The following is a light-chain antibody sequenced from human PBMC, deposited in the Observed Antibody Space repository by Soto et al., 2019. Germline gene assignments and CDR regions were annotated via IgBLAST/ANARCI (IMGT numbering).Light chain of an antibody. CDR2: DVS. V-gene: IGLV2-11*01. CDR1: TSDVGGYDY. J-gene: IGLJ1*01. CDR3: CSYAGGFYV. Sequence: QSALTQPRSVSGSPGQSVAISCTGTTSDVGGYDYVSWHQQHPGKAPELIIFDVSKRPSGVPDRFSGSKSGNTASLTISGLQAEDEADYFCCSYAGGFYVFGSGTKVTVL.